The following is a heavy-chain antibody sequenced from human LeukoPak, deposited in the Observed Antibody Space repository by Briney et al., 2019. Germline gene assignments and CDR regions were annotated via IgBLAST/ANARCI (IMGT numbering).Heavy chain of an antibody. V-gene: IGHV3-74*01. Sequence: ETLSLTCAVYGGSFSGYYWSWVRQAPGKGLVWVSRINSDGSSTSYADSVKGRFTISRDNAKNTLYLQMNSLRAEDTAVYYCARGYDFWSGPHTGHDYWGQGTLVTVSS. CDR1: GGSFSGYY. D-gene: IGHD3-3*01. CDR2: INSDGSST. CDR3: ARGYDFWSGPHTGHDY. J-gene: IGHJ4*02.